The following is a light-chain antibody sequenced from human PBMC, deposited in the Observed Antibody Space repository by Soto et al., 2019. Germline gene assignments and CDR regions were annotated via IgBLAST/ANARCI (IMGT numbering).Light chain of an antibody. Sequence: EIVMTQSPSTLYVPAGEVATLSCRASQSVSSNLAWYQQKPGQAPRLLIYGASTRATGIPARFSGSGSGTEFTLTISSLQSEDFAVYYCQQYNNWPRTFGQGTEVDIK. CDR2: GAS. J-gene: IGKJ1*01. V-gene: IGKV3-15*01. CDR1: QSVSSN. CDR3: QQYNNWPRT.